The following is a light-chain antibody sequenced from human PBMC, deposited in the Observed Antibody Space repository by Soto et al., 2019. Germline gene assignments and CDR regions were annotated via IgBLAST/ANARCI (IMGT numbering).Light chain of an antibody. J-gene: IGKJ2*01. Sequence: EIVLTQSPGTLSLSPGERATLSCRASQSVSSSYLAWYQQKPGQAPRLLIYGASSRATGIPDRFSGSGSGTDFTLTISRLEPEGFAVYYCQQYGSSLYPFGQGTKLEIK. CDR3: QQYGSSLYP. V-gene: IGKV3-20*01. CDR1: QSVSSSY. CDR2: GAS.